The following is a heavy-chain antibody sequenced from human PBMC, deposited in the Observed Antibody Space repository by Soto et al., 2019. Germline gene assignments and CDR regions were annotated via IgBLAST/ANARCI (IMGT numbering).Heavy chain of an antibody. Sequence: QVQLVESGGGVVQPGRSLRLSCAASGFSFSSHAMHWVRQAPGKGLEWVALIWNDGSNNYYADSVKGRFTISRDNSKNTLDLQMTTLRAEDTAVYYCARAQDNDESGSYDLPADMWGQGTTVTVS. J-gene: IGHJ3*02. CDR2: IWNDGSNN. CDR3: ARAQDNDESGSYDLPADM. D-gene: IGHD3-22*01. CDR1: GFSFSSHA. V-gene: IGHV3-33*01.